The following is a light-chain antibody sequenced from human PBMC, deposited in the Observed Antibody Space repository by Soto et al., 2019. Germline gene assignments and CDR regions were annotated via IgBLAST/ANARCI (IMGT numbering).Light chain of an antibody. J-gene: IGLJ1*01. Sequence: QSALTQPASVSGTPGQSITISCTGTSSDVGSYNLVSWYQQHPGKAPKLMIYEVSKRPSGGSNRFSGSKSGNTASLTISGLQAEDEADYYCCSYAGSSTSLYVFGTGTKVTVL. CDR1: SSDVGSYNL. V-gene: IGLV2-23*02. CDR3: CSYAGSSTSLYV. CDR2: EVS.